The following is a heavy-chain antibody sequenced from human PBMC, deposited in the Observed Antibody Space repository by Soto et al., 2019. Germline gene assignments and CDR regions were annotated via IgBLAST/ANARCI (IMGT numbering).Heavy chain of an antibody. CDR1: GFTVSSNY. Sequence: PGGSLRLSCAASGFTVSSNYMSWVRQAPGKGLEWVSVIYSGGSTYYADSVKGRFTISRDNFKNTPYLQMNSLRAEDTAVYYCARSSRSSPFDTWGQGTLVTVSS. CDR3: ARSSRSSPFDT. D-gene: IGHD3-16*02. J-gene: IGHJ5*02. V-gene: IGHV3-53*01. CDR2: IYSGGST.